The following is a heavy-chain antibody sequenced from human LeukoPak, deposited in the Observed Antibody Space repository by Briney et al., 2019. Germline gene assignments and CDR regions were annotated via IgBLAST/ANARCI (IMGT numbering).Heavy chain of an antibody. J-gene: IGHJ5*02. CDR2: IIPIFGTA. CDR3: ARELSSSWYPVRWFDP. Sequence: ASVKVSCKASGGTFSSYAISWVRQAPGQGLEWMGGIIPIFGTANYAQKFQGRVTITTDESTSTAYMELSSLRSEDTAVYYCARELSSSWYPVRWFDPRGQGTLVTVSS. V-gene: IGHV1-69*05. CDR1: GGTFSSYA. D-gene: IGHD6-13*01.